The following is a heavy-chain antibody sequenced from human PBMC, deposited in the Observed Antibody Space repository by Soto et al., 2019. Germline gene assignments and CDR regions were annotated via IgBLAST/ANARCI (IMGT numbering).Heavy chain of an antibody. V-gene: IGHV1-18*04. J-gene: IGHJ6*02. CDR3: ARENSSSWYYYYYGMDV. CDR2: ISAYNGNT. Sequence: ASVTVSCTASGYTFTSYGISWVRQAPGQGLEWMGWISAYNGNTNYAQKLQGRVTMTTDTSTSTAYMELRSLRSDDTAVYYCARENSSSWYYYYYGMDVWGQGTTVTVAS. CDR1: GYTFTSYG. D-gene: IGHD6-13*01.